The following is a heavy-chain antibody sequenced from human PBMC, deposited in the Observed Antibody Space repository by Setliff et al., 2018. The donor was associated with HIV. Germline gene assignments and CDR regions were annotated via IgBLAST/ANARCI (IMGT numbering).Heavy chain of an antibody. J-gene: IGHJ4*02. CDR1: GGSISGYY. CDR3: ARGVNFDY. Sequence: PSETLSLTCSVSGGSISGYYWTWIRQPPGKGLEWIGYIYYSGTTNYNPSLTGRVTISADTSRNQFSLKLTSVTAADTAIYYCARGVNFDYWGQGTQVTVSS. D-gene: IGHD3-3*01. CDR2: IYYSGTT. V-gene: IGHV4-59*01.